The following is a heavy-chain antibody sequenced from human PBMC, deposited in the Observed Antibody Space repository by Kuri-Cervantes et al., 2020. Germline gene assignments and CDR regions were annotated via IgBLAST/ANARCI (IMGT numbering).Heavy chain of an antibody. CDR3: ARERAATILARGRAYFDY. Sequence: GESLKISCAASGFTFSSYEMNWVRQAPGKGLEWVSYISTSGSTIYYADSVKGRFTISRDNAKNSLYLQMNSLRDEDTAVYYCARERAATILARGRAYFDYWGQGTLVTVSS. CDR1: GFTFSSYE. D-gene: IGHD3-10*01. J-gene: IGHJ4*02. V-gene: IGHV3-48*03. CDR2: ISTSGSTI.